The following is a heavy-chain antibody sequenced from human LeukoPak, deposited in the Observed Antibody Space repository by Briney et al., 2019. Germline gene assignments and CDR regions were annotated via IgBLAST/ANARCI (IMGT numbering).Heavy chain of an antibody. V-gene: IGHV1-2*04. J-gene: IGHJ6*02. CDR3: AREKYYGSGMEFYYYGMDV. D-gene: IGHD3-10*01. Sequence: ASVKVSCKASGYTFTGYYMHWVRQAPGQGLEWMGWINPNSGGTNYAQKFQGWVTMTTDTSTSTAYMELRSLRSDDTAVYYCAREKYYGSGMEFYYYGMDVWGQGTTVTVSS. CDR1: GYTFTGYY. CDR2: INPNSGGT.